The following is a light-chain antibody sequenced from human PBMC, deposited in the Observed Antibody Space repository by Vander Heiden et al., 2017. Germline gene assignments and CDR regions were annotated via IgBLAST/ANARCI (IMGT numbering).Light chain of an antibody. CDR1: QSIITY. CDR3: QQNYNTPQT. J-gene: IGKJ2*01. Sequence: DIQITQSPSSLSTSVGDRVTITCRASQSIITYLNWYQQKPGKAPKLLIYAASGFQSGVPSRFSGSGSGTDFTLTISRLRPEDFATYYCQQNYNTPQTFGQGTKLEIK. V-gene: IGKV1-39*01. CDR2: AAS.